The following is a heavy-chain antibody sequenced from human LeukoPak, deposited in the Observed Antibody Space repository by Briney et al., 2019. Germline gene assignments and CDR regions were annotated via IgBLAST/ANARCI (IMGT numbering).Heavy chain of an antibody. J-gene: IGHJ6*02. CDR3: ARDILTGYLGIYYYGMDV. Sequence: ASVKVSCKASGYTFPSYGLSWVRQAPGQGLEWMGWISAYNGNTNYAQKVQGRVTMTTDTATSTAYMELWSLRSDDSAVYYCARDILTGYLGIYYYGMDVWGQGTTVTVSS. CDR1: GYTFPSYG. V-gene: IGHV1-18*01. CDR2: ISAYNGNT. D-gene: IGHD3-9*01.